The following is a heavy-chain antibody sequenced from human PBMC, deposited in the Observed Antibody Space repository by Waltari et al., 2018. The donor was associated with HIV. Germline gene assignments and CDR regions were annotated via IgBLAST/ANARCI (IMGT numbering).Heavy chain of an antibody. CDR1: GGSISSSSYY. D-gene: IGHD3-22*01. J-gene: IGHJ4*02. Sequence: QLQLQESGPGLVKPSETLSLTCTVSGGSISSSSYYWGWIRQPPWKGLEWIGNIYYSVSTYYSPSLKSRVTMSVDTSKNQFSLKLSSVTAADTAVYYCARLEIDNSGYYYDDHWGQGTLVTVSS. CDR3: ARLEIDNSGYYYDDH. V-gene: IGHV4-39*01. CDR2: IYYSVST.